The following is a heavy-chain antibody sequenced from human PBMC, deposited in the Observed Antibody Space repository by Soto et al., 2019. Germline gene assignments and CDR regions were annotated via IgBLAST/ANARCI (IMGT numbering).Heavy chain of an antibody. J-gene: IGHJ4*02. Sequence: ASETLSFTCSVSGVSVSDYHWTWIRLTPEKELQWIGYIHYSGSTDSNPSLKSRVTISVDRSKNHFSLKLSSVTAADTAVYYCARVATRPVNGFDYWGQGTLVTVSS. CDR1: GVSVSDYH. CDR3: ARVATRPVNGFDY. D-gene: IGHD3-9*01. V-gene: IGHV4-59*02. CDR2: IHYSGST.